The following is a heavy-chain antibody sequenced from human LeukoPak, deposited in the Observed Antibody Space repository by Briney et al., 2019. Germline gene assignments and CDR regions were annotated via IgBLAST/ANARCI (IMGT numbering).Heavy chain of an antibody. V-gene: IGHV3-23*01. CDR2: ITAGGGGT. J-gene: IGHJ4*02. Sequence: GGSLRLSCAASGFTFSSFVMSWVRQAPGKGLEWVSAITAGGGGTYHADSVKGRFTISRDNSKNTLSLQMNSLRAEDTAVYYCTKAERVATITSSGFWGQGTLVTVSS. CDR1: GFTFSSFV. CDR3: TKAERVATITSSGF. D-gene: IGHD5-12*01.